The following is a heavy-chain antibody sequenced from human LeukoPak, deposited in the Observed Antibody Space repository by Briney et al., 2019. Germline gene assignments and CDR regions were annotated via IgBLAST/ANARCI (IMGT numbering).Heavy chain of an antibody. CDR1: GYTFTSYY. V-gene: IGHV1-46*01. CDR3: VTGDHSPYYFHY. CDR2: INPSGGST. Sequence: GASVKVSCKASGYTFTSYYMHWVRQAPGQGLEWMGIINPSGGSTDYAQKFQGRVTMTEDTSTDTAYMELRSLRSEDTAVYYCVTGDHSPYYFHYWGQGTLVTVSS. D-gene: IGHD2-21*02. J-gene: IGHJ4*02.